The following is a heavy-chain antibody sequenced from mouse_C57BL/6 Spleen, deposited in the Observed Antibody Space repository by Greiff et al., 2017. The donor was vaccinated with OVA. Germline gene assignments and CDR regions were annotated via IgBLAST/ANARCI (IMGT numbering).Heavy chain of an antibody. V-gene: IGHV3-6*01. Sequence: EVKLVESGPGLVKPSQSLSLTCSVTGYSITSGYYWNWIRQFPGNKLEWMGYISYDGSNNYNPSLKNRISITRDTSKNQFFLKLNSVTTEDTATYYCARETHYYGSSYYAMDYWGQGTSVTVSS. CDR3: ARETHYYGSSYYAMDY. D-gene: IGHD1-1*01. CDR1: GYSITSGYY. J-gene: IGHJ4*01. CDR2: ISYDGSN.